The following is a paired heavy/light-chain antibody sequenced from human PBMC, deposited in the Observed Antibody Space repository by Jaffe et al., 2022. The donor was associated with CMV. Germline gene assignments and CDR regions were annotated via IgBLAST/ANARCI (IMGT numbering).Light chain of an antibody. Sequence: EIVLTQSPGTLSLSPGERATLSCRASQSVSSSSLAWYQQKPGQTPRLLIYGASNRATGIPDRFSGSGSGTDFTLTISRLEPEDFAVYYCQQYGSLPLTFGGGTKVEIK. J-gene: IGKJ4*01. CDR3: QQYGSLPLT. CDR2: GAS. CDR1: QSVSSSS. V-gene: IGKV3-20*01.
Heavy chain of an antibody. CDR3: ARGRWLQDWFDP. CDR2: ISGVNGDT. J-gene: IGHJ5*02. Sequence: QVQLVQSGAEVKKPGASVKVSCKTSGYRFATYAVHWVRQAPGQRLEWMGWISGVNGDTKYSQKFQGRVTITRDTSATTAYVELSNLRSEDTAVYYCARGRWLQDWFDPWGQGTLVTVSS. V-gene: IGHV1-3*01. CDR1: GYRFATYA. D-gene: IGHD2-15*01.